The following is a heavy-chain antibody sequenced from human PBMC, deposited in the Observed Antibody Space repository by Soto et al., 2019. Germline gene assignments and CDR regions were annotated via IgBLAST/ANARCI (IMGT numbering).Heavy chain of an antibody. CDR1: GYTFTSYG. CDR3: ARVPSPWGRSSSWGVNYYYGMDV. Sequence: ASVKVSCKASGYTFTSYGISWVRQAPGQGLEWMGWISAYNGNTNYAQKLQGRVTMTTDTSTSTAYMELRSLRSDDTAVYYCARVPSPWGRSSSWGVNYYYGMDVWGQGTTVTVSS. V-gene: IGHV1-18*04. CDR2: ISAYNGNT. D-gene: IGHD6-6*01. J-gene: IGHJ6*02.